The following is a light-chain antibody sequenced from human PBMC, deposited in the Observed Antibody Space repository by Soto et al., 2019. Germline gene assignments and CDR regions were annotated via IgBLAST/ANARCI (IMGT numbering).Light chain of an antibody. J-gene: IGKJ1*01. V-gene: IGKV3-15*01. Sequence: MFRTQAPATLSVSPGPRASLSCRSSQSVSTTVAWYHQKPGQAPRLLVYGASTRATGIPDRFSGSGSGTDFTLTITSLESEDFGVYYCKQYKDWPTTFGQGTKVDIK. CDR1: QSVSTT. CDR3: KQYKDWPTT. CDR2: GAS.